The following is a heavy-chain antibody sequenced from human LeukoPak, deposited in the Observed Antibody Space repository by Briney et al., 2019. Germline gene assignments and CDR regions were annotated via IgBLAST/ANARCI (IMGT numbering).Heavy chain of an antibody. D-gene: IGHD6-13*01. Sequence: GGSLRLSCAASGFTFSSYEMNWVCQAPGKGLEWVSYISTSGSTIYYADSVKGRFTISRDNAKSSLYLQMNSLRADDTAVYYCARVPPGWRYSRADYWGQGTLVTVSS. V-gene: IGHV3-48*03. J-gene: IGHJ4*02. CDR3: ARVPPGWRYSRADY. CDR1: GFTFSSYE. CDR2: ISTSGSTI.